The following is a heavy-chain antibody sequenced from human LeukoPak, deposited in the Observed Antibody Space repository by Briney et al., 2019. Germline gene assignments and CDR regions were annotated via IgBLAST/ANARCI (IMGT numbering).Heavy chain of an antibody. D-gene: IGHD6-19*01. CDR2: VNPSAGST. CDR3: ARGGGTAVADRKSKFDD. CDR1: GYTFTSYY. V-gene: IGHV1-46*01. Sequence: ASVKVSCKASGYTFTSYYIHWVRQAPGQGLEWMGIVNPSAGSTSYSQKFQGRVTMTRDTSTSTVYMELSSLRSEDTAVYYCARGGGTAVADRKSKFDDWGQGTLVTVSS. J-gene: IGHJ4*02.